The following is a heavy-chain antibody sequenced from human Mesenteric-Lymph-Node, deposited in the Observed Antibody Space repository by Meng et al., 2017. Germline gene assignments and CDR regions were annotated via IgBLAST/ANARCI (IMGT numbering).Heavy chain of an antibody. V-gene: IGHV4-4*07. CDR1: GGSISSYY. J-gene: IGHJ3*02. CDR2: IYTSGST. Sequence: SETLSLTCSVSGGSISSYYWSWIRQPAGKGLEWIGRIYTSGSTNYNPSLKSRVTMSVDTSKNQFSLNLSSVTAADTAVYFCAGIRRRDDDFDIWGQGTMVTVSS. D-gene: IGHD5-18*01. CDR3: AGIRRRDDDFDI.